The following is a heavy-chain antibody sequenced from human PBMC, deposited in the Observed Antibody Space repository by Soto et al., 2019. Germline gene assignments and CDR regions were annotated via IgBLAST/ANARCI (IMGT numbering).Heavy chain of an antibody. V-gene: IGHV1-69*04. CDR2: IIPILGIA. J-gene: IGHJ5*02. Sequence: SVKVSCKASGGTFSSYTISWVRQAPGQGLEWMGRIIPILGIANYAQKFQGRVTITADKSTSTAYIELSSLRSEDTAVYYCARDRGGIMVRGASNWFAPWGQGTRVPVSS. CDR1: GGTFSSYT. D-gene: IGHD3-10*01. CDR3: ARDRGGIMVRGASNWFAP.